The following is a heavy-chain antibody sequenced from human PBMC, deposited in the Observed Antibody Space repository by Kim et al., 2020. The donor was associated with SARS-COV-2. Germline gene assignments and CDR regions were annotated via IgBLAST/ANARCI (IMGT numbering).Heavy chain of an antibody. J-gene: IGHJ6*01. CDR1: GGTFSRYA. D-gene: IGHD3-16*02. Sequence: SVKVSCKASGGTFSRYASSWVRQALGQGLEWMGGIIPIFGTANYAQKFQGRVTITADESTSTAYMELSSLRSEDTAVYYCARTSYRSPMDYYYDGMDVW. CDR3: ARTSYRSPMDYYYDGMDV. V-gene: IGHV1-69*13. CDR2: IIPIFGTA.